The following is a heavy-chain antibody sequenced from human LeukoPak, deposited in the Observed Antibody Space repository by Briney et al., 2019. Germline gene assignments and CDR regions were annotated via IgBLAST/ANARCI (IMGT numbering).Heavy chain of an antibody. CDR1: GFTFSSYA. Sequence: GGSLRLACAASGFTFSSYAMSWVRQAPGKGLEWVSSISGSGGSTYDAHSVKGRVTISRDNSKTTLSLQMNSLRAEDTAVYSCAKDREGSSWYRAQVTGFDYWGPGTLVTVSS. CDR2: ISGSGGST. D-gene: IGHD6-13*01. V-gene: IGHV3-23*01. J-gene: IGHJ4*02. CDR3: AKDREGSSWYRAQVTGFDY.